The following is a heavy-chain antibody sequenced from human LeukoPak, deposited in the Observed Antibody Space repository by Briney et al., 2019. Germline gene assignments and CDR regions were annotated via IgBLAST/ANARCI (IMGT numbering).Heavy chain of an antibody. V-gene: IGHV3-21*01. CDR1: GFTFSSYS. CDR3: ARDVARGVIIPYFDY. J-gene: IGHJ4*02. D-gene: IGHD3-10*01. Sequence: GGSLRLSCAASGFTFSSYSMNWVRQAPGKGLEWVSSISSSSSYIYYADSVKGRFTISRDNAKNSLYLQMNSLRAEDTAVYYCARDVARGVIIPYFDYWGQGTLVTVSS. CDR2: ISSSSSYI.